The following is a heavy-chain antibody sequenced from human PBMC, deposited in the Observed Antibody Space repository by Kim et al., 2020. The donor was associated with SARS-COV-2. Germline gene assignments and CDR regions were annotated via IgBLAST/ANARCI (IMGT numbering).Heavy chain of an antibody. CDR3: AKDDHQMVNFPYYYYMDV. J-gene: IGHJ6*03. CDR1: GFTFRHYA. D-gene: IGHD6-13*01. Sequence: GGSLRLSCKASGFTFRHYAMHWVRRAPGKGLEWVSGISWDGVSIGYAEAVKGRFTISRDNADNSLYLEMRSLRHEDAAFYYCAKDDHQMVNFPYYYYMDV. CDR2: ISWDGVSI. V-gene: IGHV3-9*01.